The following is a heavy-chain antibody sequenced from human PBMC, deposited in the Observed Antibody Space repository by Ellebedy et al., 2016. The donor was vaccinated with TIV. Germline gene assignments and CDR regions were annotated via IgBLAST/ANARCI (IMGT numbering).Heavy chain of an antibody. CDR2: IDSSDSFT. CDR3: ARTRRYYYDMDV. J-gene: IGHJ6*01. D-gene: IGHD3-16*02. CDR1: GYIFTNYW. V-gene: IGHV5-10-1*01. Sequence: KVSCKGSGYIFTNYWISWVRQMPGKGLEWMGRIDSSDSFTYISPSLQGHVTFSVDKSKSTAYVQWNSLEAPDTAIYYCARTRRYYYDMDVWGQGTTVIVSS.